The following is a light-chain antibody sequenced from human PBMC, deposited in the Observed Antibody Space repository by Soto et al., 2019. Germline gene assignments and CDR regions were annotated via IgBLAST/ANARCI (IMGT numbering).Light chain of an antibody. J-gene: IGKJ3*01. CDR2: AAS. Sequence: DIQLTQSPSFLSASVGDRVTITCRASQCISSYLAWYQQKPGRAPKLLIYAASTLQSGVPSRFSGSGSGTEFTLTIRSLQPEDIATYYCQQLDSYLFTFGPGTKVAI. CDR3: QQLDSYLFT. CDR1: QCISSY. V-gene: IGKV1-9*01.